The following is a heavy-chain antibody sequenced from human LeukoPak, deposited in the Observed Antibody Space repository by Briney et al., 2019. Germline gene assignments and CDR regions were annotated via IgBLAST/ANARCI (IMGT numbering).Heavy chain of an antibody. V-gene: IGHV3-23*01. CDR1: GFAFSSYV. J-gene: IGHJ3*02. Sequence: PGGSLRLSCAASGFAFSSYVINWVRQASGKGLEWVSAIGGTGRTYYADPVKGRFTISRDNSKNTVFLQMNSLRAEDTAIFYCAKDMTTRGAFDIWGRGTMVTVSS. CDR3: AKDMTTRGAFDI. D-gene: IGHD1-1*01. CDR2: IGGTGRT.